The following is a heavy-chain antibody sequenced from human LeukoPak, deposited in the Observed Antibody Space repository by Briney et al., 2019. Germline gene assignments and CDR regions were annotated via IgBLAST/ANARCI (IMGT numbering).Heavy chain of an antibody. V-gene: IGHV3-9*01. Sequence: PGRSLRLSCAASGFTFDDYAMHWVRQAPGKGLEWVSGIRWNSGSIGYADSVKGRFTISRDNAKNSLYLQMNSLRAEDTALYYCAKDMYLDGYNSFDYCGQGTLVTVSS. CDR2: IRWNSGSI. CDR1: GFTFDDYA. CDR3: AKDMYLDGYNSFDY. D-gene: IGHD5-24*01. J-gene: IGHJ4*02.